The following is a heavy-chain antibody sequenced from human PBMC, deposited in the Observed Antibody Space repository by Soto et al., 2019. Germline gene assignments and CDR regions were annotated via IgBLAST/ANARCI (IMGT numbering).Heavy chain of an antibody. J-gene: IGHJ5*02. D-gene: IGHD6-13*01. Sequence: GASVKVSCKASGYTFTGYYMHWVRQAPGQGLEWMGWINPNSGGTNYAQKFQGRVTMTRDTSISTAYMELSRLRSDDTAVYYCARDQYGSSWYVERNWFDPWGQGALVTVSS. CDR3: ARDQYGSSWYVERNWFDP. CDR1: GYTFTGYY. V-gene: IGHV1-2*02. CDR2: INPNSGGT.